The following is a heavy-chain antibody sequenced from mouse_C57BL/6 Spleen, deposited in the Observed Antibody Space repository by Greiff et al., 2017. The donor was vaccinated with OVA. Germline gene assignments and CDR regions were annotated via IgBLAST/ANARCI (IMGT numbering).Heavy chain of an antibody. CDR2: ISSGGDYT. Sequence: DVQLVESGEGLVKPGGSLKLSCAASGFTFSSYAMSWVRQTPEKRLEWVAYISSGGDYTYYADTVKGRFTISRDNARNTRYLQMSSLKSEDTAMYYCTRHDYDYFDYWGQGTTLTVSS. J-gene: IGHJ2*01. CDR1: GFTFSSYA. CDR3: TRHDYDYFDY. D-gene: IGHD2-4*01. V-gene: IGHV5-9-1*02.